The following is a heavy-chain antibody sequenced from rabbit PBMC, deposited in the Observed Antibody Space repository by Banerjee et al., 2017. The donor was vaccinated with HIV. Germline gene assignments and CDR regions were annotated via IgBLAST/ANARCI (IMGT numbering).Heavy chain of an antibody. V-gene: IGHV1S45*01. J-gene: IGHJ4*01. D-gene: IGHD4-1*01. CDR3: ARELGKNFNL. CDR1: GFDFSSYYM. Sequence: QEQLKETGGGLVQSGGSLTLSCKASGFDFSSYYMSWVRQAPGKGLEWIGCIYTGSSGSTYYASWAKGRFTISKTSSTTVTLQMTSLTAADTATYFCARELGKNFNLWGPGTLVTVS. CDR2: IYTGSSGST.